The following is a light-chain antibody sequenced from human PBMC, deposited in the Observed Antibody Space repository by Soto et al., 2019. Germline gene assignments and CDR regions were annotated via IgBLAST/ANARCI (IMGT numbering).Light chain of an antibody. CDR2: GAS. CDR3: QQYGSSPRT. CDR1: QSVSSNY. J-gene: IGKJ1*01. V-gene: IGKV3-20*01. Sequence: EFVLRQSPGTLSLSPGERATLSFRASQSVSSNYLAWYQQKPGQAPRLLIYGASSRATGIPDRFSGSGSGTDFTLTITTLEPEDFAVYYCQQYGSSPRTFGLGTKVDIK.